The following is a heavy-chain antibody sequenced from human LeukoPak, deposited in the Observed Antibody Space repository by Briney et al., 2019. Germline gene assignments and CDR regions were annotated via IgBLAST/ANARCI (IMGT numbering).Heavy chain of an antibody. V-gene: IGHV4-34*01. CDR1: GGSFSHYY. CDR3: AADSSGLLNLPQYDY. D-gene: IGHD3-22*01. J-gene: IGHJ4*02. CDR2: INHGGSA. Sequence: PSETLSLTCAIYGGSFSHYYWSWIRQPPGKGLEWIGEINHGGSANYNPSLTSRVTISADTSKKQFYLKFRSVTAADTAVYYCAADSSGLLNLPQYDYWGQGTPVTVSS.